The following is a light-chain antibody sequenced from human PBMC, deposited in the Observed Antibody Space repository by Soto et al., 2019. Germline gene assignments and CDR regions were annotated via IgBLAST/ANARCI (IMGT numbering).Light chain of an antibody. CDR1: SSDVGGYNY. J-gene: IGLJ1*01. CDR2: EVN. V-gene: IGLV2-8*01. Sequence: QSVLTQPASVSGSLGQSITISCTGTSSDVGGYNYVSWYQQHPGKVPKLMIYEVNNRPSGVPDRFSGSKSGNTASLTVAGLQADDEADYYCASYAGSNNYVFGTGTKLTVL. CDR3: ASYAGSNNYV.